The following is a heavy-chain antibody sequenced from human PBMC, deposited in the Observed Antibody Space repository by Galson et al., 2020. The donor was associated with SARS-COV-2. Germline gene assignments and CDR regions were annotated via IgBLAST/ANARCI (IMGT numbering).Heavy chain of an antibody. V-gene: IGHV3-23*01. Sequence: GGSLRLSCAASGFTFSSYAMSWVRQAPGKGLEWVSAISGSGGSTYYAHSVKGRFTISRDNSKNTLYLQMNSLRAEDTAVYYCAKRARTTWDSSGWTGGRDVWGQGTTVTVSS. J-gene: IGHJ6*02. CDR2: ISGSGGST. CDR1: GFTFSSYA. CDR3: AKRARTTWDSSGWTGGRDV. D-gene: IGHD6-19*01.